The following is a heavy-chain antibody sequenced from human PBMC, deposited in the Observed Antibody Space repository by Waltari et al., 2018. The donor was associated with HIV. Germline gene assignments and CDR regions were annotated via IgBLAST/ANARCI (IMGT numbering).Heavy chain of an antibody. CDR2: ISAYNGNR. CDR1: GYTFTRYG. CDR3: ARYPEAFDWLLGPYYFDS. Sequence: QVQLVQSGAEVKKPGASVTVSCKASGYTFTRYGLSWVRQAPGQGLEWMGWISAYNGNRNYAQKFQGRVTMTTDTSTITAYMELRSLRSDDTAVYYCARYPEAFDWLLGPYYFDSWGQGTLVTVSS. J-gene: IGHJ4*02. V-gene: IGHV1-18*01. D-gene: IGHD3-9*01.